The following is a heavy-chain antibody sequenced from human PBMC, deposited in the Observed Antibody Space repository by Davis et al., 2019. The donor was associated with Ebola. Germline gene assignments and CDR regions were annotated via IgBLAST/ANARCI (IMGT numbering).Heavy chain of an antibody. CDR3: ARVKGYAGNSFDH. J-gene: IGHJ4*02. V-gene: IGHV3-23*01. D-gene: IGHD1-1*01. Sequence: PGGSLRLSCAASGFTFSTYAMSWVRQAPGKGLEWVSTISASGTSTYYGDSVKGRFTISRDNSRNTLYLQLNSLRAEDTARYYCARVKGYAGNSFDHWGQGTLVTVSS. CDR2: ISASGTST. CDR1: GFTFSTYA.